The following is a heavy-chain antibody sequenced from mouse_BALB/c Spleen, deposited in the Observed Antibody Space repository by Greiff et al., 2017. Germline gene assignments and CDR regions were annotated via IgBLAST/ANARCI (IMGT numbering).Heavy chain of an antibody. V-gene: IGHV5-12-1*01. Sequence: EVHLVESGGGLVKPGGSLKLSCAASGFAFSSYDMSWVRQTPEKRLEWVAYISSGGGSTYYPDTVKGRFTISRDNAKNTLYLQMSSLKSEDTAMYYCARQGGITTVVATDYAMDYWGQGTSVTVSS. CDR3: ARQGGITTVVATDYAMDY. J-gene: IGHJ4*01. CDR1: GFAFSSYD. CDR2: ISSGGGST. D-gene: IGHD1-1*01.